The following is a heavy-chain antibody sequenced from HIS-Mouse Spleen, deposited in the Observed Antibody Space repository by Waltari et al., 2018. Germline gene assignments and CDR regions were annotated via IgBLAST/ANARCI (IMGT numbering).Heavy chain of an antibody. CDR3: ARHPEIAAAVGAFDI. CDR2: IIPSLGIA. Sequence: QVQLVQSGAEVKKPGSSVKVSCKASGGTFSSYAISWVRQAPGQGLEWMGRIIPSLGIANYAQKFKGRGTITADKSTSTAYMELSSLRSEDTAVYYCARHPEIAAAVGAFDIWGQGTMVTVSS. V-gene: IGHV1-69*04. D-gene: IGHD6-13*01. J-gene: IGHJ3*02. CDR1: GGTFSSYA.